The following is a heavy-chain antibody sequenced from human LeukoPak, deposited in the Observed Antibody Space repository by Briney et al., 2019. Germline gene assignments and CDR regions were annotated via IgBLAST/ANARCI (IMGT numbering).Heavy chain of an antibody. CDR2: IGRSGGDI. J-gene: IGHJ4*02. CDR1: GFTFNSYA. CDR3: AKYAPPTTVVTRYFDY. Sequence: GGSLRLSCAASGFTFNSYAMAWVRQAPGKGLEWVSVIGRSGGDIQYVDSVKGRFTISRDNSRNTLYLQMNSLRAEDTAVYYCAKYAPPTTVVTRYFDYWGQGTLVTVSS. V-gene: IGHV3-23*01. D-gene: IGHD4-23*01.